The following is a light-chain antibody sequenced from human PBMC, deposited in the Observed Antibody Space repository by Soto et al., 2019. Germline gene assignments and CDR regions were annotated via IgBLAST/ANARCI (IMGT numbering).Light chain of an antibody. J-gene: IGKJ1*01. Sequence: EVVLTQSPGTLSLSPGERATLSCRASRNINGNYLGWYQQKRGQAPRLLIYGTSTRATGIPDRFSGSGSGTDFTLTISRLEPEEFAVYYCQQYGSSPWAFGQGTKVEIK. CDR2: GTS. V-gene: IGKV3-20*01. CDR3: QQYGSSPWA. CDR1: RNINGNY.